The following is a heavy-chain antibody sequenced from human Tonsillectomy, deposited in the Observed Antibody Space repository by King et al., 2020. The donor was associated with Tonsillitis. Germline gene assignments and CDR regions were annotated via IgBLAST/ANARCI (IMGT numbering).Heavy chain of an antibody. J-gene: IGHJ4*02. D-gene: IGHD3-22*01. V-gene: IGHV2-5*04. CDR2: IYWNDDK. CDR3: VFPTRYYDSRGYYGIFDY. CDR1: GFSLSSGGVG. Sequence: ITLKESGPTLVKPTRTLTLTCTLSGFSLSSGGVGVGWIRQPPGKALEWLALIYWNDDKRYSPSLKSRVTITKDTSKNQVVLTMTNMDPVDTATYYCVFPTRYYDSRGYYGIFDYWGQGTLVTVSS.